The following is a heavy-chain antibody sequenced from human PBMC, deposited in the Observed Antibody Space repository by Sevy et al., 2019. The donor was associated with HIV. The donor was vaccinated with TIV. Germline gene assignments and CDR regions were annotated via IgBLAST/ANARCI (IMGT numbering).Heavy chain of an antibody. CDR1: GYTFTSYG. Sequence: ASVKVSCKASGYTFTSYGISWVRQAPGQRLEWMGWISAYNGNTNSAQKLQGRVTMTTDTSTSTAYMELRSLRSDDTAVYYSAREDGYKLRRMDVWGQGTTVTVSS. CDR3: AREDGYKLRRMDV. V-gene: IGHV1-18*01. CDR2: ISAYNGNT. D-gene: IGHD5-12*01. J-gene: IGHJ6*02.